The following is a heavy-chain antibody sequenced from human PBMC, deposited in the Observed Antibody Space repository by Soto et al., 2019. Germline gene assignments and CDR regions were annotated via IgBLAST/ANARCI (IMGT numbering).Heavy chain of an antibody. V-gene: IGHV3-30*03. CDR1: GFIFSNYG. CDR3: ARPRQPYYYYFGMDV. D-gene: IGHD2-2*01. Sequence: QVQLVESGGGVVQPGRSLRLSCAVSGFIFSNYGMHWVRQAPGKGLEWVAVISDDGSNKYYADSVKGRFAISRDSPENTLYLQMNSLRGEDTAVYYCARPRQPYYYYFGMDVWGQGTTVTVSS. CDR2: ISDDGSNK. J-gene: IGHJ6*02.